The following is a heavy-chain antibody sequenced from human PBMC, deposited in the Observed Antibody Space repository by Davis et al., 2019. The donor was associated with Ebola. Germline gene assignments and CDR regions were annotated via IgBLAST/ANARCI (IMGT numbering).Heavy chain of an antibody. J-gene: IGHJ3*02. CDR2: ISYDGDNN. D-gene: IGHD4-17*01. CDR1: GFTFSSYT. Sequence: GESLKISCAASGFTFSSYTLHWVRQAPGKGLEWVAVISYDGDNNYHADSVQGRFTISRDNSKNTLYLQMNNLRAEDTAIYYCARGAYGDYIVKAFDIWGQGTKVTVSS. CDR3: ARGAYGDYIVKAFDI. V-gene: IGHV3-30*04.